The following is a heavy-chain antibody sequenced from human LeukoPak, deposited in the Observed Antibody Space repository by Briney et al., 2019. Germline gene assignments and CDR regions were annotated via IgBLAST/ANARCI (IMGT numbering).Heavy chain of an antibody. Sequence: GGSLRLSCAASGITFSDYYMSWIRQAPGKGLEWVSYISSTGSMINYADSVKGRFTISRDNAKNSLYLQMDSLRAEDTAVYYCARVGGRGYCSTTNCYYFDFWGQGTLVTVSS. CDR2: ISSTGSMI. CDR1: GITFSDYY. J-gene: IGHJ4*02. D-gene: IGHD2-2*01. CDR3: ARVGGRGYCSTTNCYYFDF. V-gene: IGHV3-11*01.